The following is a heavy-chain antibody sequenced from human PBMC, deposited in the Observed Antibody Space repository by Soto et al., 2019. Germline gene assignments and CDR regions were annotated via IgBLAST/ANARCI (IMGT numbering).Heavy chain of an antibody. CDR1: GASISSYY. J-gene: IGHJ4*02. CDR3: ARVATVTTWEDQ. Sequence: SETLSLTCTVSGASISSYYWSWIRQPPGKGLEWIGSIYYNGNTYYKPSLRSRATISEDTSKNQFSLKLSSVTAADTAVYYCARVATVTTWEDQWGQGTLVTVSS. D-gene: IGHD4-17*01. CDR2: IYYNGNT. V-gene: IGHV4-59*01.